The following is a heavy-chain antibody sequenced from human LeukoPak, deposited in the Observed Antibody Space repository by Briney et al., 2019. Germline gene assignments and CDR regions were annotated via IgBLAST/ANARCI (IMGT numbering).Heavy chain of an antibody. CDR2: ISYDGSNK. J-gene: IGHJ6*04. CDR3: ARRDIVVVPAAPMDV. V-gene: IGHV3-30*04. CDR1: GFTFSSYA. D-gene: IGHD2-2*01. Sequence: GGSLRLSCAASGFTFSSYAMHSVRQAPGKGLEWVAVISYDGSNKYYADSVKGRFTISRDNSKNTLYLQMNSLRAEDTAVYYCARRDIVVVPAAPMDVWGKGTTVTVSS.